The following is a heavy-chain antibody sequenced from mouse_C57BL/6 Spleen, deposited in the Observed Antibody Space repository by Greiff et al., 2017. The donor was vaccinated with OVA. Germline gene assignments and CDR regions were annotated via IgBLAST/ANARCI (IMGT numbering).Heavy chain of an antibody. V-gene: IGHV1-80*01. CDR2: IYPGDGDT. J-gene: IGHJ4*01. CDR1: GYAFSSYW. D-gene: IGHD2-1*01. CDR3: ARRKLLFYAMDY. Sequence: QVQLKESGAELVKPGASVKISCKASGYAFSSYWMNWVKQRPGKGLEWIGQIYPGDGDTNYNGKFKGKATLTADKSSSTAYMQLSSLTSEDSAVYFCARRKLLFYAMDYWGQGTSVTVSS.